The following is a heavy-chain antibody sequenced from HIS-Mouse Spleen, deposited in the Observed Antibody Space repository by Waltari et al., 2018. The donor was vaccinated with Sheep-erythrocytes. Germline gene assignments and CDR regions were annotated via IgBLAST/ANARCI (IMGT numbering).Heavy chain of an antibody. CDR2: IYYSGST. CDR3: ARDEGTYYDFWSGYPPSYYFDY. Sequence: QLQLQESGPGLVKPSETLSLTCTVSGGSISSSSYYWGWLRQPPGKGLEWIGSIYYSGSTYYNPSLKSRVTISVDTSKNQFSLKLSSVTAADTAVYYCARDEGTYYDFWSGYPPSYYFDYWGQGTLVTVSS. J-gene: IGHJ4*02. D-gene: IGHD3-3*01. V-gene: IGHV4-39*07. CDR1: GGSISSSSYY.